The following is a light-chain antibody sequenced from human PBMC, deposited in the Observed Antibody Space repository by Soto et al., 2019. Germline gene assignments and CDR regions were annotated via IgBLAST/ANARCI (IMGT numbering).Light chain of an antibody. CDR1: QSVSSN. CDR3: QQYNNWPRT. V-gene: IGKV3-15*01. Sequence: EIVMTQSPATLSVSPGERATLSCRASQSVSSNLAWFQQKSGQAPRLLIYGASTRATGIPARFSGSGSGTEFTLIISSLQSEDFAVYYCQQYNNWPRTF. CDR2: GAS. J-gene: IGKJ1*01.